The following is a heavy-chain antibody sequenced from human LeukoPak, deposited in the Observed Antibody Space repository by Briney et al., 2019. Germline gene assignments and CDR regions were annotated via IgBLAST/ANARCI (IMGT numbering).Heavy chain of an antibody. CDR1: GGTFSSYA. CDR3: AGAAQPGYSYGWRNYYYGMDV. D-gene: IGHD5-18*01. J-gene: IGHJ6*02. CDR2: IIPILGIA. Sequence: SVKVSCKASGGTFSSYATSWVRQAPGQGLEWMGRIIPILGIANYAQKFQGRVTITADKSTSTAYMELSSLRSEDTAVYYCAGAAQPGYSYGWRNYYYGMDVWGQGTTVTVSS. V-gene: IGHV1-69*04.